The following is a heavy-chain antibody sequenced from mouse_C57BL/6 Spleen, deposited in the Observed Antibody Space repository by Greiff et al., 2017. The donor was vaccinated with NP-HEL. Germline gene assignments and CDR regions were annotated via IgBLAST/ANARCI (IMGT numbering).Heavy chain of an antibody. CDR2: IDPEDGET. V-gene: IGHV14-2*01. CDR3: ARAYYGSSYDWYFDV. D-gene: IGHD1-1*01. CDR1: GFNIKDYY. J-gene: IGHJ1*03. Sequence: VQLQQSGAELVKPGASVTLSCTASGFNIKDYYMHWVKQRTEQGLEWIGRIDPEDGETKYVPKFQGKATITADTSSNTAYLQLSSLTSEDTAVYYCARAYYGSSYDWYFDVWGTGTTVTVSS.